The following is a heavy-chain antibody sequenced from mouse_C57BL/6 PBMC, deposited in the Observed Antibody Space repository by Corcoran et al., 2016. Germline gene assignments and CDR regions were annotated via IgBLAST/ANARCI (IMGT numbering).Heavy chain of an antibody. V-gene: IGHV3-6*01. J-gene: IGHJ1*03. D-gene: IGHD1-1*01. CDR2: ISYDGSN. CDR1: GYSITSGYY. Sequence: DVQLQESGPGLVKPSQSLSLTCSVTGYSITSGYYWNWIRQFPGNKLEWMGYISYDGSNNYNPSLKNRISITRDTSKNQFFLKLNSVTTEDTATYYCARGGSSPNWYFDVWGTGTTVTVSS. CDR3: ARGGSSPNWYFDV.